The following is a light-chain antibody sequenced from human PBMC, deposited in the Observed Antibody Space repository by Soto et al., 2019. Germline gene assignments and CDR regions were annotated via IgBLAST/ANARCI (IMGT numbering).Light chain of an antibody. CDR3: QQRSNWPPIT. CDR1: QSVTTR. V-gene: IGKV3-11*01. CDR2: GAS. J-gene: IGKJ5*01. Sequence: IVLTQSPGTLSLSPGERVTLSCRASQSVTTRLAWYQHKPGQAPTLLMSGASNRASGVPVRFSGSGSGTDFTLTISSLEPEDFAVYYCQQRSNWPPITFGQGTRLEI.